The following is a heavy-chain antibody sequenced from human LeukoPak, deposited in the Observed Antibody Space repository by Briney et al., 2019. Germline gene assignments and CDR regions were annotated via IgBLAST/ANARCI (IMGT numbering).Heavy chain of an antibody. V-gene: IGHV3-7*01. CDR2: IKEDGGEG. J-gene: IGHJ6*04. CDR3: ATRYCTISACRASSYKSFDV. Sequence: GGSLRLSCVASGFTFRSYWMTWVRQAPGKGLEWVANIKEDGGEGYYVDSVKGRFTVARDNAKNSLYLQLTSLRAEDTAVYYCATRYCTISACRASSYKSFDVWGKGTTVTVSS. D-gene: IGHD2-8*01. CDR1: GFTFRSYW.